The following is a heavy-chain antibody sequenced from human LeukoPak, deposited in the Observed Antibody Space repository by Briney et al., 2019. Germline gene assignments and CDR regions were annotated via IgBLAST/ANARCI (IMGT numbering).Heavy chain of an antibody. CDR3: VKGVAARLDY. J-gene: IGHJ4*02. V-gene: IGHV3-64D*09. Sequence: WGSLRLSCSASGFTFSSYSMHWVRQAPGKGLEYVSAVNIKWTNTIYAHSMTGTFTIYRDDSRNTLYLQMGSVRAEDTAIYYCVKGVAARLDYWGQGTLVTV. D-gene: IGHD6-6*01. CDR1: GFTFSSYS. CDR2: VNIKWTNT.